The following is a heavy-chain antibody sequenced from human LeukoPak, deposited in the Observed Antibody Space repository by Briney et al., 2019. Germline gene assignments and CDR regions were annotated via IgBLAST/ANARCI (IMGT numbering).Heavy chain of an antibody. V-gene: IGHV4-61*02. CDR2: LYTTENT. CDR3: ARAQHVFDAFDI. CDR1: GGSISSGNYY. Sequence: PSETLSLTCTVSGGSISSGNYYWNWIRQPAGKGLEWIGRLYTTENTNYNPSLKSRVTISVDTSKNQFSLKLSSVTAADTAFYYCARAQHVFDAFDIWGQGTMVTVSS. J-gene: IGHJ3*02.